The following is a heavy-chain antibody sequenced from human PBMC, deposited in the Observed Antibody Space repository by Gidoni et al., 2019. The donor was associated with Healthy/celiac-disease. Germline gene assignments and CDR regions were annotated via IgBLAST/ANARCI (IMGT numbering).Heavy chain of an antibody. D-gene: IGHD6-6*01. CDR1: GYTFTGYY. V-gene: IGHV1-2*02. CDR2: INPNSGGT. Sequence: QVQLVQSGAEVKKPGASVTVSCKASGYTFTGYYMPWVRQAPGQGLEWMGWINPNSGGTNYAQKFQGRVTMTRDTSISTAYMELSRLRSDDTAVYYCARGVYSSSSIQTQNHKNFNWFDPWGQGTLVTVSS. J-gene: IGHJ5*02. CDR3: ARGVYSSSSIQTQNHKNFNWFDP.